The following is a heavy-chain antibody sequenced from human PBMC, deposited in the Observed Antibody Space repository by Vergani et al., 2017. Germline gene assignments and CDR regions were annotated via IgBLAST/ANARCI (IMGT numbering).Heavy chain of an antibody. D-gene: IGHD5-12*01. J-gene: IGHJ2*01. CDR2: IYYSGST. CDR3: ARNRGYDYDWYFDL. V-gene: IGHV4-59*01. CDR1: GGSISSYY. Sequence: QVQLQESGPGLVKPSETLSLTCTVSGGSISSYYWSWIRQPPGKGLEWIGYIYYSGSTNYNPSLKSRVTISVDTSKNKFSLKLSSVTAADTVVYYCARNRGYDYDWYFDLWGRGPLVAVSS.